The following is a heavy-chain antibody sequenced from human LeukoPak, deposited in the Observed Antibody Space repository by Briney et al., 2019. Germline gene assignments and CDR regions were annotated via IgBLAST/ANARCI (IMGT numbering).Heavy chain of an antibody. J-gene: IGHJ4*02. D-gene: IGHD6-19*01. V-gene: IGHV3-23*01. Sequence: GGSLRLSCAASGFTFSSYAMSWVRQAPGKGLEWVSAISGSGGSTYYADSVKGRFTISRDNSKNTPYLQMNSLRAEDTAVYYCAIAVAGTGGGYFDYWGQGTLVTVSS. CDR1: GFTFSSYA. CDR2: ISGSGGST. CDR3: AIAVAGTGGGYFDY.